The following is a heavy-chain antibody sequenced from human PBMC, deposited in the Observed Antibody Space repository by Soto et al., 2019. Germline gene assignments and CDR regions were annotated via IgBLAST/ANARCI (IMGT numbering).Heavy chain of an antibody. Sequence: QVQLVESGGGVVQPGGSLRLSCATSGFAFSSYGMHWVRQAPGKGLEWVAVVRFDAINKYYADSVKGRFTISRDNSKSMVYLQRNSLRPDDTAVYYCAKLPNCGGDCYFDYWGQGTLVTVSS. CDR2: VRFDAINK. V-gene: IGHV3-30*02. D-gene: IGHD2-21*02. J-gene: IGHJ4*02. CDR3: AKLPNCGGDCYFDY. CDR1: GFAFSSYG.